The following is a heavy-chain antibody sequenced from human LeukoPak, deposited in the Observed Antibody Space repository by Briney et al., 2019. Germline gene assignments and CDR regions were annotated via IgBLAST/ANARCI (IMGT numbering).Heavy chain of an antibody. J-gene: IGHJ6*02. Sequence: GASVKVSCKAPGYTFSSNGISWVRQAPGQGLEWMGWISAYNGNTNYAQKLQGRVTMTTDTSTSTAYMELRSLRSDDTAVYYCARGGSSSSRYYGMDVWGQGTTVTVSS. CDR3: ARGGSSSSRYYGMDV. CDR2: ISAYNGNT. D-gene: IGHD6-6*01. V-gene: IGHV1-18*01. CDR1: GYTFSSNG.